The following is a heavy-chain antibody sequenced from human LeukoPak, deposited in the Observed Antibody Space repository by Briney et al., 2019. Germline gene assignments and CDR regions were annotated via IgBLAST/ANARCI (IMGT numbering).Heavy chain of an antibody. CDR3: AKDLLVTGGYDFWSGYPHAFDI. J-gene: IGHJ3*02. CDR2: ISGSGGST. Sequence: GGSLRLSCAASGFTFISYAMSWVRQAPGKGLEWVSAISGSGGSTYYADSVKGRFTISRDNSKNTLYLQMNSLRAEDTAVYYCAKDLLVTGGYDFWSGYPHAFDIWDQGTMVTVSS. CDR1: GFTFISYA. D-gene: IGHD3-3*01. V-gene: IGHV3-23*01.